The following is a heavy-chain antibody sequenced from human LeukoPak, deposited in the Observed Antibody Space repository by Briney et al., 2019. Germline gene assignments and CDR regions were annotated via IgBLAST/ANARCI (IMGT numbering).Heavy chain of an antibody. J-gene: IGHJ4*02. V-gene: IGHV3-21*01. D-gene: IGHD3-22*01. CDR1: GFTLGTHC. CDR3: VRSQGGYYYDSSGYYQGPLDY. Sequence: PGGSLRLSCAASGFTLGTHCMTWLRQAPGKGLEWVSSISSSNNYIHYADSVKGRFTISRDNAENSLYLQMNGLRAEDTAMYYCVRSQGGYYYDSSGYYQGPLDYWGQGTLVTVSS. CDR2: ISSSNNYI.